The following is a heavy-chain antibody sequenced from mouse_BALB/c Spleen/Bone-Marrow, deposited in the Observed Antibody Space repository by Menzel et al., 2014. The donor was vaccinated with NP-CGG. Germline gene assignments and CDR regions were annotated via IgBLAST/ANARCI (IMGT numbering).Heavy chain of an antibody. CDR1: GYTFTSYW. Sequence: QVQLQQSGAELAKPGASVKMSCKASGYTFTSYWMHWVKQRPGQGLEWIGYINPSTGYTEHNQRFKDKATLTADKSSSTAYMQLSSLTSEDSAVYYCARRGDSSGYPFAYWGQGTPVTVSA. J-gene: IGHJ3*01. CDR2: INPSTGYT. D-gene: IGHD3-2*01. CDR3: ARRGDSSGYPFAY. V-gene: IGHV1-7*01.